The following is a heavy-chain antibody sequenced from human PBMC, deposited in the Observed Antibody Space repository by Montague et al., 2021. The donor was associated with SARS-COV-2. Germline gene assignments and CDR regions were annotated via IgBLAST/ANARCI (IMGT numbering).Heavy chain of an antibody. V-gene: IGHV4-39*02. D-gene: IGHD6-19*01. CDR2: LSSSGST. CDR3: ARPGSVSGWFYFDD. Sequence: SQTLSLTCIVSGDSIDRDTYYWGWIRQSPGKGLEWIGSLSSSGSTYYNPSLRSRVTISMDTSKNHFSLKVNSVTATGTAVYFCARPGSVSGWFYFDDWGQGTLVSVSS. J-gene: IGHJ4*02. CDR1: GDSIDRDTYY.